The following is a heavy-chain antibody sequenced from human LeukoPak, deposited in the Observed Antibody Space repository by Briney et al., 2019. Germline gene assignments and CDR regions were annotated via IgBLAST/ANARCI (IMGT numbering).Heavy chain of an antibody. CDR3: ARELSVYCSSTSCYNRFDY. CDR1: GGSISSGSYY. Sequence: SQTLSLTCTVSGGSISSGSYYWSWIRQPAGKGLEWIGRIYTSGSTNYKPSLKSRITISVDTSKNQFSLKLSSVTAADTAVYYCARELSVYCSSTSCYNRFDYWGQGTLVTVSS. D-gene: IGHD2-2*01. V-gene: IGHV4-61*02. J-gene: IGHJ4*02. CDR2: IYTSGST.